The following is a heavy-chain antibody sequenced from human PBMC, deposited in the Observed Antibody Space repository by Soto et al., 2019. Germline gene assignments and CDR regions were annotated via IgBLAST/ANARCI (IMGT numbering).Heavy chain of an antibody. J-gene: IGHJ3*01. V-gene: IGHV3-33*01. CDR2: IWYDGSYI. CDR3: ARYRPNYPLNAFDV. Sequence: QEQLVESGGGVVQPGRSLRLSCEASGFIFSNYGMQWVRQAPGKGLEWVTVIWYDGSYIYYADSVKGRFTISRDNSKNTLYLQMDSLRADDTAVYYCARYRPNYPLNAFDVWGQGTMVTVSS. D-gene: IGHD1-26*01. CDR1: GFIFSNYG.